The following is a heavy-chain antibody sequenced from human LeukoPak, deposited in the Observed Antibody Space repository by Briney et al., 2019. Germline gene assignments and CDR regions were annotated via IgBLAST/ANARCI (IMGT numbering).Heavy chain of an antibody. D-gene: IGHD2-15*01. J-gene: IGHJ4*02. V-gene: IGHV3-23*01. CDR3: AKSSLVAPYDY. CDR2: ISGSGGRT. Sequence: PGGSLRLSCAVSGFTFNNYAMSWVRQAPGKGLEWASTISGSGGRTYYADSVKGRITISRDNSKNTVYLQMNSLRVDDTAVYYCAKSSLVAPYDYWGQGTLVTVSS. CDR1: GFTFNNYA.